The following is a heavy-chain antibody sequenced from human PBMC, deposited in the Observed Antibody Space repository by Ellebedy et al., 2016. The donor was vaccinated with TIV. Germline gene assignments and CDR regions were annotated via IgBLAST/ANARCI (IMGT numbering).Heavy chain of an antibody. CDR2: ISGSGEST. CDR1: GFSLRNYA. CDR3: AATPYYDIVTGYYPDY. D-gene: IGHD3-9*01. Sequence: GESLKISXAASGFSLRNYAMSWVRQTPGKGLEWVSAISGSGESTYYADSVKGRFTISKDASKNTVYLDMNSLRAEDTAMYYCAATPYYDIVTGYYPDYWGQGTLVTVSS. J-gene: IGHJ4*02. V-gene: IGHV3-23*01.